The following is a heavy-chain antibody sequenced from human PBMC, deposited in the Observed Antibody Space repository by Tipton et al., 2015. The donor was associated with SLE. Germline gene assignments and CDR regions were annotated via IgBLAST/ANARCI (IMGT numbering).Heavy chain of an antibody. CDR2: IKEDGTKR. D-gene: IGHD1-26*01. CDR3: GREIPAGATALDY. CDR1: GFTFCSYL. J-gene: IGHJ4*02. Sequence: SLRLSCEASGFTFCSYLMSWVRLAPGKGLEWVANIKEDGTKRYHLDSVEGRFSISRDNAKNSLYLQMNNLRADDTALYYCGREIPAGATALDYWGQGTLVTVSS. V-gene: IGHV3-7*01.